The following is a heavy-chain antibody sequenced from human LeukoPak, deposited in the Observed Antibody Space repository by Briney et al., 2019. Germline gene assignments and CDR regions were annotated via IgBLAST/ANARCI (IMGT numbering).Heavy chain of an antibody. CDR1: GGSISSGSYY. D-gene: IGHD2-15*01. CDR3: ARERCSGGSCSYGMDV. CDR2: IYTSGST. Sequence: SQTLSLTCAVSGGSISSGSYYWGWGRQPAGRGLEWVGRIYTSGSTNYNPSLKSRVTISVDTSKNQFSLKLSSVTAADTAVYYCARERCSGGSCSYGMDVWGQGTTVTVSS. J-gene: IGHJ6*02. V-gene: IGHV4-61*02.